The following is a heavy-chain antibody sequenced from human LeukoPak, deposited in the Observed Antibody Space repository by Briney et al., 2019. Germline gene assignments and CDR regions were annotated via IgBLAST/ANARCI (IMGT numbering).Heavy chain of an antibody. J-gene: IGHJ3*02. D-gene: IGHD6-19*01. CDR3: ARLKQWLYVDI. V-gene: IGHV4-59*08. CDR1: GGSISSYY. CDR2: IYYSGST. Sequence: SSETLSLTCTVSGGSISSYYWSWIRQPPGKGLEWIGYIYYSGSTNYNPSLKSRVTISVDTSKNQFSLRLTSVTAADTAVYYCARLKQWLYVDIWGQGTVVTVSS.